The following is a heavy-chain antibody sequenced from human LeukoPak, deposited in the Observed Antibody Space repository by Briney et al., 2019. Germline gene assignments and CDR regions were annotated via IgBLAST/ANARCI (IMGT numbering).Heavy chain of an antibody. CDR1: GFTFSSYE. CDR3: AKDRTTVTGYYFDY. Sequence: PGGSLRLFCAASGFTFSSYEMNWVRQAPGKGLEWVSAISGSGGSTYYADSVKGRFTISRDNSKNTLYLQMNSLRAEDTAVYYCAKDRTTVTGYYFDYWGQGTLVTVSS. CDR2: ISGSGGST. D-gene: IGHD4-17*01. J-gene: IGHJ4*02. V-gene: IGHV3-23*01.